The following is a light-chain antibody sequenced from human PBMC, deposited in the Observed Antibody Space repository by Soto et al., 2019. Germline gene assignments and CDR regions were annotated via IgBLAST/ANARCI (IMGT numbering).Light chain of an antibody. Sequence: QAVVTQPPSASGTPGQRVTISCSGSSSNIGSDTVNWYQQFPGTAPKLLIYSNNRRPSGVPDRFSGSKSDTSASLAISGLQSDDEADYYCAAWDDSLSSPVFGGGTKLTVL. CDR2: SNN. CDR1: SSNIGSDT. V-gene: IGLV1-44*01. CDR3: AAWDDSLSSPV. J-gene: IGLJ2*01.